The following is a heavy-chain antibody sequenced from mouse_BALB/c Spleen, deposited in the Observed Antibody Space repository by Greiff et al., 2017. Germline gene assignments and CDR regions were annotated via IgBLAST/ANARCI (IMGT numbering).Heavy chain of an antibody. D-gene: IGHD2-12*01. CDR2: IWGDGST. CDR1: GFPLTGYG. V-gene: IGHV2-6-7*01. CDR3: AKGYDYAMDY. Sequence: QVQLQQSGPGLVAPSQSLSITCTVSGFPLTGYGVNWVRQPPGKGLEWLGMIWGDGSTDYNSALKSRLSISKDNSKSQVFLKMNSLQTDDTARYYCAKGYDYAMDYWGQGTSVTVSS. J-gene: IGHJ4*01.